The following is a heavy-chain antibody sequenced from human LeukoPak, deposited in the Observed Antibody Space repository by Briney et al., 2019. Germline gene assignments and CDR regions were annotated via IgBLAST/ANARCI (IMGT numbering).Heavy chain of an antibody. V-gene: IGHV4-34*01. J-gene: IGHJ3*02. CDR2: INHSGST. CDR3: ARGRGYSSGRNAFDI. D-gene: IGHD6-19*01. CDR1: GFSFSSYS. Sequence: AGSLRLSCAASGFSFSSYSMNWVRPAPGKGLERIGEINHSGSTNYNPSLKSRVTISVDTSKNQFSLKLSSVTAADTAVYYCARGRGYSSGRNAFDIWGQGTMVTVSS.